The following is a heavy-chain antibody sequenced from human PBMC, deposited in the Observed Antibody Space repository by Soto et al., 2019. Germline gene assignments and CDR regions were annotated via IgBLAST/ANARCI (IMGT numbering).Heavy chain of an antibody. CDR3: ARGTYRSKTDFDY. J-gene: IGHJ4*02. D-gene: IGHD6-13*01. CDR2: ITSSSTFR. Sequence: KPGGSLRLSCVASGFNFNIYSMKWFRQAPGKGLEWVSSITSSSTFREYADSVKGRFTISRDNAKNSLYLQMNSLTIEDTAVYYCARGTYRSKTDFDYWGQGTLVTVSS. V-gene: IGHV3-21*04. CDR1: GFNFNIYS.